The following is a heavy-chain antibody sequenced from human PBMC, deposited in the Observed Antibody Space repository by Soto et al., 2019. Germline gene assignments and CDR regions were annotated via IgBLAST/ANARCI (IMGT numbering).Heavy chain of an antibody. J-gene: IGHJ6*02. CDR2: ISDDGDST. CDR1: GFTFSDNA. Sequence: EVQLLESGGGLVQPGGFLRLSCGASGFTFSDNAMTWVRQAPGKGLEWVSSISDDGDSTYYADSVKGRFTISRDNSKNTLFLQMSSLRAEDTAVYYCAKSLSTAVNYGLDVWGQGTAVTVSS. CDR3: AKSLSTAVNYGLDV. V-gene: IGHV3-23*01. D-gene: IGHD2-2*01.